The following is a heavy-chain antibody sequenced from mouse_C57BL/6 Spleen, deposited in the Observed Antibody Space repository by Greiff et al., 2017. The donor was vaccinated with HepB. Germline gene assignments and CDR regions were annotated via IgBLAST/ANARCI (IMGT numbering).Heavy chain of an antibody. CDR3: ARGESAPLDY. CDR2: ISYDGSN. Sequence: EVQLQESGPGLVKPSQSLSHTCSVTGYSITSGYSWNWIRQFPGNKLEWMGYISYDGSNNYNPSLKNRISITRDTSKNQFFLKLNSVTTEDTATYYCARGESAPLDYWGQVTTLTVSS. J-gene: IGHJ2*01. CDR1: GYSITSGYS. V-gene: IGHV3-6*01.